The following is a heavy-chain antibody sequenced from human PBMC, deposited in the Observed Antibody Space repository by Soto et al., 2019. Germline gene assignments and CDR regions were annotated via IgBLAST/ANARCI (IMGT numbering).Heavy chain of an antibody. CDR1: GGSISSYY. CDR2: IYYSGST. Sequence: PSETLSLTCTVSGGSISSYYWSWIRQPPGKGLEWIGYIYYSGSTNYNPSLKSRVTISVDTSKNQFSLKLSSVTAADTAVYYRARVKDYDSSGFSHWGQGTLVTVSS. V-gene: IGHV4-59*01. CDR3: ARVKDYDSSGFSH. J-gene: IGHJ4*02. D-gene: IGHD3-22*01.